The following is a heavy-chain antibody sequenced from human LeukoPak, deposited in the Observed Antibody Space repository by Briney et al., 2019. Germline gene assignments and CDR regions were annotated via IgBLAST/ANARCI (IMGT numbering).Heavy chain of an antibody. CDR2: IYYSGST. J-gene: IGHJ6*03. CDR1: GGSISSSSYY. CDR3: AREATYYDFWSGYNRNYYMDV. Sequence: SETLSLTCTVSGGSISSSSYYWGWIRQPPGKGLEWIGSIYYSGSTYYNPSLKSRVTISVDTSKNQFSLKLSSVTAADTAVYYCAREATYYDFWSGYNRNYYMDVWGKGTTVTVSS. D-gene: IGHD3-3*01. V-gene: IGHV4-39*07.